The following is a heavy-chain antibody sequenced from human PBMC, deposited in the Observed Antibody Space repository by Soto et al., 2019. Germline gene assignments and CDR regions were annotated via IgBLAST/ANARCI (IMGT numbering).Heavy chain of an antibody. V-gene: IGHV1-69*01. Sequence: QVQLVQSGAEVKKPGSSVKVSCKASGGNFTSYAISWVRQAPGQELEFMGGIVPLFGTTNYGQKLRGRVTVIADESTSKVYMEMSSLRSENTAVYYCAKASGRSWYNWFDPWGQGTLVTV. J-gene: IGHJ5*02. CDR3: AKASGRSWYNWFDP. CDR2: IVPLFGTT. CDR1: GGNFTSYA. D-gene: IGHD6-13*01.